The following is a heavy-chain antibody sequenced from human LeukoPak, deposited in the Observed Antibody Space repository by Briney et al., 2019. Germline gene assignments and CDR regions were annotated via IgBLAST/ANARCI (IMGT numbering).Heavy chain of an antibody. D-gene: IGHD3-10*01. Sequence: PSGTLSPTCAVYGGSFSGYYWSWIRQPPGKGLEWIGEINHSGSTNYNPSLKSRVTISVDTSKNQFSLKLSSVTAADTAVYYCARIRDEYGSMDYWGQGTLVTVSS. CDR1: GGSFSGYY. CDR2: INHSGST. J-gene: IGHJ4*02. CDR3: ARIRDEYGSMDY. V-gene: IGHV4-34*01.